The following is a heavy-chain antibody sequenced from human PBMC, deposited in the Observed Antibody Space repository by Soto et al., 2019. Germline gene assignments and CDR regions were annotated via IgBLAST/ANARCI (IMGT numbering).Heavy chain of an antibody. J-gene: IGHJ4*02. CDR3: ATFRNRNYYDSSGYYLNNYFDY. Sequence: GGSLRISCAASGFTFCDYYMSWIRQAPGKGLECVSFISSSTTYTNYADSVKGRFTISRDNARNSLYLQMNSLRAEDTAVYYCATFRNRNYYDSSGYYLNNYFDYWGQGTLVTVSS. CDR1: GFTFCDYY. D-gene: IGHD3-22*01. CDR2: ISSSTTYT. V-gene: IGHV3-11*06.